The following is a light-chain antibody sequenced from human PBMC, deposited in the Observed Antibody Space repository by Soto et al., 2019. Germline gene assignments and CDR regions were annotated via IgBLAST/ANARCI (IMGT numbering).Light chain of an antibody. J-gene: IGKJ1*01. CDR1: QSVSGN. CDR3: QQDNNLPPT. V-gene: IGKV3D-15*01. Sequence: EIVMTQSPATLSVSPGERATLSCRASQSVSGNLAWYQQKPGQAPRLLIYGASTRATGIPARFSGSGSGTEFTLTISSLQSEDFAVYYCQQDNNLPPTFGQGTQVEIK. CDR2: GAS.